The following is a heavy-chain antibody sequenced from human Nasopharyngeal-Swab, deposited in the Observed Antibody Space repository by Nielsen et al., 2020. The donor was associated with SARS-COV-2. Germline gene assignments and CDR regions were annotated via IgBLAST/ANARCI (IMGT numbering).Heavy chain of an antibody. D-gene: IGHD4-23*01. J-gene: IGHJ4*02. CDR3: ARDLGGFGGY. V-gene: IGHV3-74*01. CDR1: GFSFSTFW. Sequence: GESLKISCAASGFSFSTFWMHWVRQVPGERLVWVSRINTDGRRTNYAESVKGRFTISRDNVKNMLYLQMNNLRPEDTAVYYCARDLGGFGGYWGQGTLATVSS. CDR2: INTDGRRT.